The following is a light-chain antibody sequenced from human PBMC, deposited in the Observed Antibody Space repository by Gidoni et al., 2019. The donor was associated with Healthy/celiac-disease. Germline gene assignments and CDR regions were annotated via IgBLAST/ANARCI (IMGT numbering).Light chain of an antibody. CDR2: KDS. CDR1: ALPKQY. CDR3: QSADSSGTSWV. Sequence: SYEPTQPPSVSVSPGQTARITCSGDALPKQYAYWYQQKPGPAPVLVIYKDSERPSGIPERFSGSSSGTTVTLTISGVQAEDEADYYCQSADSSGTSWVFGGGTKLTVL. V-gene: IGLV3-25*02. J-gene: IGLJ3*02.